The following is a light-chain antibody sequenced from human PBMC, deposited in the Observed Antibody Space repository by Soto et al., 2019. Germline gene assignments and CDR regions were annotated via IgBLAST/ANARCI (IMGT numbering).Light chain of an antibody. CDR1: HSVSSN. V-gene: IGKV3-15*01. CDR2: GVS. CDR3: HQYNNWPLT. Sequence: IVMTQSPATLSVSPGERATLSCRASHSVSSNLAWYQQKPGQAPRLLIYGVSARASGIPARFSGSGSGTEFTLTISSLQSVDFAVYYCHQYNNWPLTFGGGTKVEIK. J-gene: IGKJ4*01.